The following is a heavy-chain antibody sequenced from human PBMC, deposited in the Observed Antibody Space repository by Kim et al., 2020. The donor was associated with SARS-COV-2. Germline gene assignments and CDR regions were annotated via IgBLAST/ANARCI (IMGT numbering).Heavy chain of an antibody. J-gene: IGHJ6*02. D-gene: IGHD5-12*01. V-gene: IGHV5-51*01. Sequence: GESLKISCKGSGYSFTSYWIGWVRQMPGKGLEWMGIIYPGDSDTRYSPSFQGQVTISADKSISTAYLQWSSLKASDTAMYYCARPRGYSGYGGTDYYYGMDVWGQGTTVTVSS. CDR1: GYSFTSYW. CDR3: ARPRGYSGYGGTDYYYGMDV. CDR2: IYPGDSDT.